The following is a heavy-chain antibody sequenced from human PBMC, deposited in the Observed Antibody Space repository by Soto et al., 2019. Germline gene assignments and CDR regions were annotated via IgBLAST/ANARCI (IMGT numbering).Heavy chain of an antibody. CDR2: TYYRSKWYN. CDR3: EGGGYSSSSANDY. D-gene: IGHD6-6*01. Sequence: SQTLSLTCAISGDSVSSNSAAWNWIRQSPSRGLEWLGRTYYRSKWYNDYAASVKSRITINPDTSKNQFSLQLNSVTPEDTAVYYCEGGGYSSSSANDYWGQGTLVTVS. V-gene: IGHV6-1*01. J-gene: IGHJ4*02. CDR1: GDSVSSNSAA.